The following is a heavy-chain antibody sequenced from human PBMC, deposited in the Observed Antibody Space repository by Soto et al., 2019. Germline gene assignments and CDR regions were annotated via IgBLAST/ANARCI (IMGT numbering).Heavy chain of an antibody. CDR3: ARGYYDSVF. J-gene: IGHJ4*02. V-gene: IGHV1-46*01. D-gene: IGHD3-22*01. CDR1: GYSFTSYY. CDR2: INTIGGST. Sequence: ASVKVSCKASGYSFTSYYIHWVRQAPGQGLEWMGIINTIGGSTTYAQKFQGRVTMTTDTSTSTVYMELSSLRSEDTAVYYCARGYYDSVFWGQGTQVTVSS.